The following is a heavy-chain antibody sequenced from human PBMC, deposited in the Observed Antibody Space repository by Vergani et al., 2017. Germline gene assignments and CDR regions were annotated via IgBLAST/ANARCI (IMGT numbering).Heavy chain of an antibody. CDR1: GDSIIISTYY. V-gene: IGHV4-61*02. CDR3: ARGYYGRGDN. J-gene: IGHJ4*02. Sequence: QVQLQESGPGLVKPSQTLSLICSVSGDSIIISTYYWSWTRQPAGKGLEYIGRIYTTGSTNYNPSLKSRVTISVDTSKNQFSLNLSSVTAADTAMYYCARGYYGRGDNWGQGTLVTVSS. D-gene: IGHD3-16*01. CDR2: IYTTGST.